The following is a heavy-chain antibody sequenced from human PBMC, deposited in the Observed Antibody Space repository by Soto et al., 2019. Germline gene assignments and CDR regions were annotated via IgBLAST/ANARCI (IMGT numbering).Heavy chain of an antibody. J-gene: IGHJ4*02. CDR3: ARDNRYSSGWTYIDY. CDR1: GGTFSSYA. D-gene: IGHD6-19*01. V-gene: IGHV1-18*01. CDR2: ISPYIGTT. Sequence: ASVKVPSKASGGTFSSYALSSLRHSPGQGLEWMGWISPYIGTTNYAQKLQGRVTITTDTSTSTAYMELRSLRSDDTAVYYCARDNRYSSGWTYIDYWGQGTLVTVS.